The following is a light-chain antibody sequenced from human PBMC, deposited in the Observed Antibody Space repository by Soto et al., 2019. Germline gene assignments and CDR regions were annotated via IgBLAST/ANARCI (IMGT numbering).Light chain of an antibody. J-gene: IGKJ1*01. Sequence: EIVLTQSPGTLSLSPGERATLSCRASQSVSSSYLAWYQQQPGQAPRLLIYGASSRATGIPDRFSGSGSGTAFSRTISRLEPEDVTVYYCQQYGSSPLFGQGTKVEIK. V-gene: IGKV3-20*01. CDR2: GAS. CDR1: QSVSSSY. CDR3: QQYGSSPL.